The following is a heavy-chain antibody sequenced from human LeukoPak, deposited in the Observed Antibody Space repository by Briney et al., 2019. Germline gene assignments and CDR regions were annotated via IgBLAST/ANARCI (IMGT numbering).Heavy chain of an antibody. Sequence: GGSLRLSCVASGFTFSTYTMSWVRQAPGKGLERVSGITGGGGATYYADSVKGRFTISRDNSKNTLYLQMNSLRAEDTAVYYCAKGGLSYPFDYWGQGTLVTVST. CDR2: ITGGGGAT. CDR1: GFTFSTYT. V-gene: IGHV3-23*01. CDR3: AKGGLSYPFDY. J-gene: IGHJ4*02. D-gene: IGHD2-8*01.